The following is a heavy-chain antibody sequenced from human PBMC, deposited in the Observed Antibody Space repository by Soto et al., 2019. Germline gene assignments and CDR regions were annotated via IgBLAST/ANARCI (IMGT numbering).Heavy chain of an antibody. D-gene: IGHD3-10*01. CDR2: TYYRSKWNN. Sequence: SQTLSLTCAISVYSVSSDSAAWNWIIQSPSRGLEWLGRTYYRSKWNNDYGLSVKSRITINPDTSKNQFSLHLHSVTPEDTAVYYCAGVIWFRAMVVWGQGSPVTVSX. J-gene: IGHJ6*02. V-gene: IGHV6-1*01. CDR3: AGVIWFRAMVV. CDR1: VYSVSSDSAA.